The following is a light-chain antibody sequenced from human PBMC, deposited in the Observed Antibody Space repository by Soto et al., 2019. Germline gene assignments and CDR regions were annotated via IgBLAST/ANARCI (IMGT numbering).Light chain of an antibody. CDR2: KDS. Sequence: SYELTQPSSVSVSPGQTARITCSGDVLAKKYARWFQQKPGQAPVLVLYKDSERPSGIPERFSGSSSGTTVTLTISGAQVEDEADYYCYSAADNNQGVFGGGTKLTVL. J-gene: IGLJ2*01. V-gene: IGLV3-27*01. CDR3: YSAADNNQGV. CDR1: VLAKKY.